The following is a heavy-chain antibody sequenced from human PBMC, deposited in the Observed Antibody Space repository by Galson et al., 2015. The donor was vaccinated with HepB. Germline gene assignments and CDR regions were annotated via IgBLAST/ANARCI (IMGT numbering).Heavy chain of an antibody. D-gene: IGHD6-13*01. J-gene: IGHJ4*02. CDR3: ARSGYSSSWYSDY. V-gene: IGHV3-21*01. CDR1: GFTFSSYS. CDR2: ISSSSSYI. Sequence: SLRLSCAASGFTFSSYSMNWVRQAPGKGLEWVSSISSSSSYIYYADSVKGRFTISRDNAKNSLYLQMNSLRAEDTAVYYCARSGYSSSWYSDYWGQGTLVTVSS.